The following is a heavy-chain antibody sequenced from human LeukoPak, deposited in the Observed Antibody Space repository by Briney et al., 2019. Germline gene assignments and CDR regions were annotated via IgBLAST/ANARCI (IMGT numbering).Heavy chain of an antibody. J-gene: IGHJ4*02. V-gene: IGHV1-2*06. CDR2: INPNSGGT. CDR1: GYTFTGYY. D-gene: IGHD4-17*01. Sequence: GASVKVSCKAYGYTFTGYYMHWVRQAPGQGLEWMGRINPNSGGTNYAQKFQGRVTMTRDTSISTAYMELSRLRSDDTAVYYCAKNRLTVMNPSDYWGQGTLVTVSS. CDR3: AKNRLTVMNPSDY.